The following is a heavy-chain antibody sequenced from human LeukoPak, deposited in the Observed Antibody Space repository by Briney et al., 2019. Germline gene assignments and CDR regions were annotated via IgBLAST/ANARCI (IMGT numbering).Heavy chain of an antibody. Sequence: PSETLSLTCTVSGGSISSSDYYWGWIRQPPGEGLQWIGNIYYSGSTYYNPSLKSRVTMSVDTSKNQFSLKLSSVTAAETAVYYCAGQPITRYCGTSICTNWFDPWGQGTLVTVSA. D-gene: IGHD2-2*01. J-gene: IGHJ5*02. CDR2: IYYSGST. CDR1: GGSISSSDYY. CDR3: AGQPITRYCGTSICTNWFDP. V-gene: IGHV4-39*01.